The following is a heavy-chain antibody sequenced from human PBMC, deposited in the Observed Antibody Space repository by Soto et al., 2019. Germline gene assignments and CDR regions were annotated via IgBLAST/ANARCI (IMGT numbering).Heavy chain of an antibody. V-gene: IGHV4-59*01. CDR3: ARDLWGYCGFDCYPGHV. D-gene: IGHD2-21*02. J-gene: IGHJ6*02. CDR2: MYNSGST. Sequence: PSETLSLTCTVSDGSISRYYWSWIRQPPGKGLEWIGYMYNSGSTIYNPSLESRATISVDTSKNQFSLPLNSVTSADTAVYYCARDLWGYCGFDCYPGHVWGPGPPVPV. CDR1: DGSISRYY.